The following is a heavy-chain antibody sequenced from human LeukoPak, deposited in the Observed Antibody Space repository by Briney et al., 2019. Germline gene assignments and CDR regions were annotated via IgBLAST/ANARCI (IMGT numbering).Heavy chain of an antibody. J-gene: IGHJ4*02. V-gene: IGHV4-59*01. CDR3: ARGGGSYYDYDY. Sequence: SETLSLTCTVSGGSISSYYWSWIRQPPGKGLEWIGYIYYSGSTNYNPSLKSRVTISVDTSKKQFSLKLSSVTAADTAVYYCARGGGSYYDYDYWGQGTLVSVSS. CDR2: IYYSGST. D-gene: IGHD1-26*01. CDR1: GGSISSYY.